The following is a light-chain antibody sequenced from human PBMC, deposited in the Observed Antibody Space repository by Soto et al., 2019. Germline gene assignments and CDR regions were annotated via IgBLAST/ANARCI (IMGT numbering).Light chain of an antibody. Sequence: EIVLTQSPDTLSLSPGERATLSCRASQSVSGSYLAWYQQKPGQAPRLLIHGASTRASGIPDRFTGSGSGTDFTLTIWRLEPEDFAVYYCQQYGGSPMYTFGQGTKLEIK. V-gene: IGKV3-20*01. CDR3: QQYGGSPMYT. J-gene: IGKJ2*01. CDR2: GAS. CDR1: QSVSGSY.